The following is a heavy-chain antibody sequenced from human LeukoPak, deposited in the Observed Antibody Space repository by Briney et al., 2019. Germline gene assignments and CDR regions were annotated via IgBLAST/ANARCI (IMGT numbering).Heavy chain of an antibody. CDR2: VYYSGGT. D-gene: IGHD2-15*01. CDR3: ARQGGCSGSSCYPRSEYFQH. J-gene: IGHJ1*01. V-gene: IGHV4-59*08. CDR1: GGSISSYY. Sequence: SETLSLTCTVSGGSISSYYWSWIRQPPGKGLEWSGYVYYSGGTDYNPSPKSRGTISVDTYKNQFSLKLSSVTAADTAVYYCARQGGCSGSSCYPRSEYFQHWGQGTLVTVSS.